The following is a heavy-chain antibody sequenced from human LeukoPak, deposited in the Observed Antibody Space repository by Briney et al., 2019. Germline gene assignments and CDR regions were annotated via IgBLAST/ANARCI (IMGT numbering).Heavy chain of an antibody. Sequence: VGSLRLSCAVSGFTFSNYWMSWVRQAPGEGLEWVANIKQDGNEKYYVDSVKGRFTISRDNAKNSLYLQMNSLRAEDTAVYYCARDRQDDFWSAYYDYWGQGTLVTVSS. CDR3: ARDRQDDFWSAYYDY. D-gene: IGHD3-3*01. CDR2: IKQDGNEK. V-gene: IGHV3-7*01. J-gene: IGHJ4*02. CDR1: GFTFSNYW.